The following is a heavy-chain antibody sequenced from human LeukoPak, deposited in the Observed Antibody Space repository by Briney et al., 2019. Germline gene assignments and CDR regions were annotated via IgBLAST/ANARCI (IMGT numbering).Heavy chain of an antibody. J-gene: IGHJ6*02. D-gene: IGHD3-22*01. CDR3: ARDRYYYDTSGYWGREENYYYYYGMDV. CDR1: GFTFSSYA. V-gene: IGHV3-30-3*01. CDR2: ISYDGSNK. Sequence: GRSLRLSCAASGFTFSSYAIHWVRQAPGKGLEWVAAISYDGSNKYYGDSVKGRFSISRDNSKNTLSLQMNSLRAEDTAVYFCARDRYYYDTSGYWGREENYYYYYGMDVWGRGTTVTVSS.